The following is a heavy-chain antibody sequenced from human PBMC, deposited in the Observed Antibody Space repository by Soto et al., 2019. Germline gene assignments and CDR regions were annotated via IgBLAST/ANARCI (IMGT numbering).Heavy chain of an antibody. V-gene: IGHV4-39*01. CDR3: ERHRGWRRSSSWFYGVDV. J-gene: IGHJ6*02. Sequence: QLQLQESGPGLLKPSETLSLTCTVSGGSISSSSYYWAWIRQPPGKGLEWIGSIYYSGSTYYNPSLKSRVTMSVDTSKNQFSLKLRSVTAADSSVYYCERHRGWRRSSSWFYGVDVWGQEPTVTPSS. CDR2: IYYSGST. CDR1: GGSISSSSYY. D-gene: IGHD6-13*01.